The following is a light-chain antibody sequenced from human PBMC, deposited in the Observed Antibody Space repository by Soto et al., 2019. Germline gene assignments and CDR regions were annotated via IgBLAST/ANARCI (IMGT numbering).Light chain of an antibody. V-gene: IGKV3-15*01. CDR3: QQYNNWPSWT. Sequence: EIVMTQSPATLSVSPGERATLSCRASQSISIHLAWYQQKPGQAPRLLIYGASTRDTGTPARFSGSGSGTEFPLTISSLQSEDFAVYYCQQYNNWPSWTFGQGTKVESK. CDR2: GAS. J-gene: IGKJ1*01. CDR1: QSISIH.